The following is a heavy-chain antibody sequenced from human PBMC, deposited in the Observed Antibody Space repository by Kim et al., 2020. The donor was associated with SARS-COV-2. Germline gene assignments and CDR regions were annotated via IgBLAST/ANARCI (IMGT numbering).Heavy chain of an antibody. Sequence: GGSLRLSCAASGFTFSSYSMNWVRQAPGKGLEWVSSISSSSSYIYYADSVKGRFTISRDNAKNSLYLQMNSLRAEDTAVYYCASVGYCSSTSCPNYYYGIDVWGQGTTVTVSS. J-gene: IGHJ6*02. D-gene: IGHD2-2*01. CDR1: GFTFSSYS. V-gene: IGHV3-21*01. CDR3: ASVGYCSSTSCPNYYYGIDV. CDR2: ISSSSSYI.